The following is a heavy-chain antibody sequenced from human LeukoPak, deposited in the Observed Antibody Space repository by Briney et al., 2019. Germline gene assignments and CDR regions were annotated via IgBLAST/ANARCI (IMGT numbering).Heavy chain of an antibody. CDR2: FDPEDGET. D-gene: IGHD3-22*01. V-gene: IGHV1-24*01. Sequence: ASVKVSCKVSGYTLTELSMRWVRQAPGKGLEWMGGFDPEDGETIYAQKFQGRVTMTEDTSTDTAYMELSSLRSEDTAVYYCATDSSGYYYAFDYWGQGTLVTVSS. J-gene: IGHJ4*02. CDR1: GYTLTELS. CDR3: ATDSSGYYYAFDY.